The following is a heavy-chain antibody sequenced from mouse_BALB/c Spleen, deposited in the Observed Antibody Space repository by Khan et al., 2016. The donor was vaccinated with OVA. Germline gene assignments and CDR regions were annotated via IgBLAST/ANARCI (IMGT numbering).Heavy chain of an antibody. Sequence: VKLQQSGAELARPGASVKMSCKASGYTFTSYTMPWVKQRPGQGLEWIGYINPSSGYTKYTQKFKDKATLTADKSTSTLYMQLSSLKSEDSAVYYCARTHERWGQGTTLTVSS. J-gene: IGHJ2*01. CDR3: ARTHER. CDR1: GYTFTSYT. V-gene: IGHV1-4*01. CDR2: INPSSGYT.